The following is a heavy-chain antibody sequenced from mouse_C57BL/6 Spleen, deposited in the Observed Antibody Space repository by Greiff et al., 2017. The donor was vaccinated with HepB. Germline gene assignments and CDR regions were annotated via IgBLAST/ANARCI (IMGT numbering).Heavy chain of an antibody. Sequence: VQLQQPGAELVRPGTSVKLSCKASGYTFTSYWMHWVKQRPGQGLEWIGVIDPSDSYTNYNQKFKGKATLTVDTSSSTAYMQLSSLTSEDSAVYYCARSRGSPFDYWGQGTTLTVSS. D-gene: IGHD1-1*01. CDR2: IDPSDSYT. V-gene: IGHV1-59*01. CDR1: GYTFTSYW. CDR3: ARSRGSPFDY. J-gene: IGHJ2*01.